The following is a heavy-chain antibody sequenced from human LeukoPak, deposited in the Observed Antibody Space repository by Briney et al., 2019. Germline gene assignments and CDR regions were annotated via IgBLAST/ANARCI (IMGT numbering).Heavy chain of an antibody. Sequence: SETLSLTCSVSGGSIGTNYWSWIRQVPGKGLEWIGSIYYSGSTYYNPSLKSRVTISVDTSKNQFSLKLSSVTAADTAVYYCARLSGYGSSSIDYWGQGTLVTVSS. CDR1: GGSIGTNY. V-gene: IGHV4-59*05. CDR2: IYYSGST. CDR3: ARLSGYGSSSIDY. D-gene: IGHD6-6*01. J-gene: IGHJ4*02.